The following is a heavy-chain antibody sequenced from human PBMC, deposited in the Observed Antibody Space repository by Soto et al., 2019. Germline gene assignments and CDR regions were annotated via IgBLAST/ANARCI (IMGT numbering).Heavy chain of an antibody. Sequence: QITLKESGPPLVKPTQTLTLTCTFSGFSLSTDGVGVNWIRQPPGKALEWLALIYWDNDKYYNPSLKNRPSITRESTTNLLVSTLANMDRVDSATYFCAQSYIEKHLEFDYWGPGNMVTVS. CDR3: AQSYIEKHLEFDY. D-gene: IGHD2-15*01. J-gene: IGHJ4*02. CDR2: IYWDNDK. CDR1: GFSLSTDGVG. V-gene: IGHV2-5*02.